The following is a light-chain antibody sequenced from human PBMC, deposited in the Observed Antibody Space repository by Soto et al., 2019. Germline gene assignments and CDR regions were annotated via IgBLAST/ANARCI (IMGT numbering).Light chain of an antibody. CDR2: ANS. V-gene: IGLV1-40*01. CDR1: SSNIGAGYD. CDR3: QSYDSSLSGSVV. Sequence: QSVLTQPPSVSGAPGQRVTISCTGSSSNIGAGYDVHWYQQLPGTAPKLLIYANSNRPSGVPDRFSGSKSGTSASLAITGLQAEDDADYYCQSYDSSLSGSVVFGGGTQLTVL. J-gene: IGLJ2*01.